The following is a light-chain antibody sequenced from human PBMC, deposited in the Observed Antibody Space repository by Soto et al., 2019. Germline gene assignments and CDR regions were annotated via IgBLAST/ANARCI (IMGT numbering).Light chain of an antibody. J-gene: IGKJ4*01. Sequence: EIVLTQSPATLSLSPGERATLSCRASQSVVIYLAWYQQKPGQAPRLLIYDASDRAAGIPARFSGSGSGTDFTLTISSLEPEDLAVYYCQERSIWPRGLTFGGGTKVEIK. CDR3: QERSIWPRGLT. CDR1: QSVVIY. V-gene: IGKV3-11*01. CDR2: DAS.